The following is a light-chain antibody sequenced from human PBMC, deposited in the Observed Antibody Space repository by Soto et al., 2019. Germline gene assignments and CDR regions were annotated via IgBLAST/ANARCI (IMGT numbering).Light chain of an antibody. V-gene: IGKV1-39*01. Sequence: DIQMTQSPFSLSASVGDRVSISCRSSERISSSLSWFQQKPGKAPKLLIYTASKLQIGVPSRFSGNGSTTDFTLTISGLQPGDFATYFCQQTYVIPQTFGPGTTVEV. J-gene: IGKJ4*01. CDR2: TAS. CDR3: QQTYVIPQT. CDR1: ERISSS.